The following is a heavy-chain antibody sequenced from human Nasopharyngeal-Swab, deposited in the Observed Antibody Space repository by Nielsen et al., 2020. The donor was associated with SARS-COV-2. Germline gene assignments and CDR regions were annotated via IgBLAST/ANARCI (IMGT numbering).Heavy chain of an antibody. V-gene: IGHV4-39*01. CDR3: ARGGNVLVWFGELSHFDY. J-gene: IGHJ4*02. CDR1: GGSISSSSYY. D-gene: IGHD3-10*01. CDR2: IYYSGST. Sequence: SETLSLTCTVSGGSISSSSYYWGWIRQPPGKGLEWIGSIYYSGSTYYNPSLKSRVTISVDTSKNQFSLKLSSVTAADTAVYYCARGGNVLVWFGELSHFDYWGQGTLVTVSS.